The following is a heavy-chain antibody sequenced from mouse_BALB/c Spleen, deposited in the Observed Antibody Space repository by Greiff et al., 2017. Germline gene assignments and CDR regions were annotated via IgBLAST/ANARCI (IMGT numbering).Heavy chain of an antibody. Sequence: EVQLVESGAELVRSGASVKLSCTASGFNIKDYYMHWVKQRPEQGLEWIGWIDPENGDTEYAPKFQGKATMTADTSSNTAYLQLSSLTSEDTAVYYCNAPTMITTGAWFAYWGQGTLVTVSA. D-gene: IGHD2-4*01. CDR1: GFNIKDYY. J-gene: IGHJ3*01. CDR2: IDPENGDT. CDR3: NAPTMITTGAWFAY. V-gene: IGHV14-4*02.